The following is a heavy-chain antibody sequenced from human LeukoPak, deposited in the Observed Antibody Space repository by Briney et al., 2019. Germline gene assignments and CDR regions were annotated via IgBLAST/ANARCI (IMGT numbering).Heavy chain of an antibody. CDR1: GVSISSYY. J-gene: IGHJ4*02. V-gene: IGHV4-4*07. Sequence: SETLSLTCTVSGVSISSYYGSWIRQPAGKGLEWIGRISTSGSTNYNPSLKSRVTILVDKSKNQFSLKLSSVTAADTAVYYCASVEVPVTGAFDYWGQGTLVTVSS. CDR3: ASVEVPVTGAFDY. CDR2: ISTSGST. D-gene: IGHD1-1*01.